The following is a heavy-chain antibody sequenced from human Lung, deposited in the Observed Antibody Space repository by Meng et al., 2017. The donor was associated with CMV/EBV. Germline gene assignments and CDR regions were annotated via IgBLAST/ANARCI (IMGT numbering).Heavy chain of an antibody. V-gene: IGHV1-69*04. Sequence: SXXVSXKASGGTFSSYTISWVRQAPGQGLEWMGRIIPILGIANYAQKFQGRVTITADKSTSTAYMEPSSLRSEDTAVYYCARDGGLELRKGYYYYYGMDVWXQGNXVNGAS. J-gene: IGHJ6*01. CDR2: IIPILGIA. D-gene: IGHD1-7*01. CDR1: GGTFSSYT. CDR3: ARDGGLELRKGYYYYYGMDV.